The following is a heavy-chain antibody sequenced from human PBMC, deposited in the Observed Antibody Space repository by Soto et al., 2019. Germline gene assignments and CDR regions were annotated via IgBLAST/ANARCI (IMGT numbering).Heavy chain of an antibody. CDR1: GYRFTSYW. CDR3: VRKDKSGYFHRFVP. J-gene: IGHJ5*02. V-gene: IGHV5-51*01. Sequence: GESLKISCRTSGYRFTSYWIAWVRQMPGKGLEWMGIIFPSDSDTRYSPSFQGQVTISADRSTSTVFLQWASLKASDTAVYFCVRKDKSGYFHRFVPWGQXTQVT. D-gene: IGHD3-22*01. CDR2: IFPSDSDT.